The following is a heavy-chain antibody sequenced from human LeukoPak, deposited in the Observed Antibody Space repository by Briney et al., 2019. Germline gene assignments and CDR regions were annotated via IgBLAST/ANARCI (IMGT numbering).Heavy chain of an antibody. J-gene: IGHJ4*02. V-gene: IGHV1-46*01. D-gene: IGHD5-18*01. Sequence: ASVKVSCKASGGTFSSYAISWVRQAPGQGLEWMGIIHPSDGSTGYAQKFQGRVTMTRDTSTSTVYMELSSLRSEDTAVYYCARGLGYNYGPGDHWGQGTLVTVSS. CDR2: IHPSDGST. CDR1: GGTFSSYA. CDR3: ARGLGYNYGPGDH.